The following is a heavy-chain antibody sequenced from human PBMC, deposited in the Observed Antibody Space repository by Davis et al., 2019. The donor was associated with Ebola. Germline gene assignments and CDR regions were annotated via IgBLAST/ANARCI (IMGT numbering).Heavy chain of an antibody. CDR3: ARGYRGYSYGRYNWFDP. CDR1: GYTFTSYG. D-gene: IGHD5-18*01. Sequence: GESLKISCQGSGYTFTSYGISWVRQAPGQGLEWMGWISAYTGNTNYAQKLQGRVTMTTDTSTSTAYMELRSLRSDDTAVYYCARGYRGYSYGRYNWFDPWGQGTLVTVSS. V-gene: IGHV1-18*01. CDR2: ISAYTGNT. J-gene: IGHJ5*02.